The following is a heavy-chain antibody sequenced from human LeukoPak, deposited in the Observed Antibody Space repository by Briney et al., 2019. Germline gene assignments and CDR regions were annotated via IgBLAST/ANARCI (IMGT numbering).Heavy chain of an antibody. CDR3: AKEPDPYSSSWYTPHY. CDR2: ISYDGSNK. J-gene: IGHJ4*02. Sequence: PGGSLRLSCAASGFTFSTYGMHWVRQAPGKGLEWVAVISYDGSNKYYADSVKGRFTISRDNSKNTLYLQMNSLRAEDTAVYYCAKEPDPYSSSWYTPHYWGQGILVTVSS. D-gene: IGHD6-13*01. CDR1: GFTFSTYG. V-gene: IGHV3-30*18.